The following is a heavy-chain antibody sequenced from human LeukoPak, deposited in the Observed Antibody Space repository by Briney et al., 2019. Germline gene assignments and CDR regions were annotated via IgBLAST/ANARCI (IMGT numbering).Heavy chain of an antibody. CDR2: MNPGSGNT. Sequence: ASVKVSCKASGYTFTNYDINWVRQATGQGLEWMGWMNPGSGNTGYAQKFQGRITLTRNTSTSTAYMELSSLRSEDTAMYYCARGRTRKVAGLEGYWGQGTLVTVSS. J-gene: IGHJ4*02. CDR3: ARGRTRKVAGLEGY. CDR1: GYTFTNYD. D-gene: IGHD6-19*01. V-gene: IGHV1-8*01.